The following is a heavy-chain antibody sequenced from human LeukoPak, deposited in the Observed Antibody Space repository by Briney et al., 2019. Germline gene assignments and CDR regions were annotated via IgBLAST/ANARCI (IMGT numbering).Heavy chain of an antibody. V-gene: IGHV3-21*01. J-gene: IGHJ3*02. Sequence: GGSLRLSCAASGFTFSSYSMNWVRQAPGKGLEWVSSISSSSSYIYYADSVKGRFTISRDNAKNSLYLQMNSLRAEDTAVYYCARGRSWYPHDAFDIWGQGTMVTVSS. D-gene: IGHD6-13*01. CDR2: ISSSSSYI. CDR1: GFTFSSYS. CDR3: ARGRSWYPHDAFDI.